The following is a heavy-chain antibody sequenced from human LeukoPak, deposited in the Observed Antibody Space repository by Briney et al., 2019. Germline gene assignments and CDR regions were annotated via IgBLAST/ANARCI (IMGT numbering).Heavy chain of an antibody. CDR3: AREPANGSFDY. CDR1: GFTFSSYS. Sequence: GGSLRLSCAASGFTFSSYSMNWVRQAPGKGLEWVSSISSSSSYIYCADSVKGRFTISRDNAKNSLYLQMNSLRAEDTAVYYCAREPANGSFDYWGQGTLVTVSS. J-gene: IGHJ4*02. D-gene: IGHD3-10*01. CDR2: ISSSSSYI. V-gene: IGHV3-21*01.